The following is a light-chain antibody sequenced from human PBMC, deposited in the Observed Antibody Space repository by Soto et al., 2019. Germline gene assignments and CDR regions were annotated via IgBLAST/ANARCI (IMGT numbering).Light chain of an antibody. CDR2: GAS. CDR1: QGISNY. CDR3: QKYNTAPYT. Sequence: DIQMTQSPSSLYASVGDRVTITCRASQGISNYLAWYQQKPGKVPKLLISGASTLQSGVPSRFSVSASGTDFTLTISSLQPEDVATYYYQKYNTAPYTFGQGTKLEIK. V-gene: IGKV1-27*01. J-gene: IGKJ2*01.